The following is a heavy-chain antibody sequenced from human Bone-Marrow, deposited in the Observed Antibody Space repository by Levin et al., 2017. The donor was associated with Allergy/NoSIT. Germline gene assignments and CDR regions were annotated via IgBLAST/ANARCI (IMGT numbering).Heavy chain of an antibody. D-gene: IGHD2-2*01. Sequence: SLKISCAASGFTFDDYAMHWVRQAPGKGLEWVSGISWNSGSIGYADSVKGRFTISRDNAKNSLYLQMNSLRAEDTALYYCAKGLGYCISTSCYGGGWFDPWGQGTLVTVSS. CDR3: AKGLGYCISTSCYGGGWFDP. CDR1: GFTFDDYA. V-gene: IGHV3-9*01. CDR2: ISWNSGSI. J-gene: IGHJ5*02.